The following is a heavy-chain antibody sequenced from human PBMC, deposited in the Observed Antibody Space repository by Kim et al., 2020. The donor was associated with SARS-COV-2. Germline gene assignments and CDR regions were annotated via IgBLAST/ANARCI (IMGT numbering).Heavy chain of an antibody. V-gene: IGHV4-34*01. Sequence: GRTNHSPSPQTRVTISVETSKNQFSLKLRSVTAADTGVYYCARGPNWFDPWGLGTLVTVSS. CDR3: ARGPNWFDP. J-gene: IGHJ5*02. CDR2: GRT.